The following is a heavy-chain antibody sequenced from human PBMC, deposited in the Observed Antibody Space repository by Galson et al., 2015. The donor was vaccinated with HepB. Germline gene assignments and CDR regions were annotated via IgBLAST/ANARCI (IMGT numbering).Heavy chain of an antibody. CDR1: GFTFSIFA. V-gene: IGHV3-23*01. D-gene: IGHD3-9*01. Sequence: SLRLSCAASGFTFSIFAMSWVRQAPGKGLEWVSGISGNSGSTNYADSVKGRLTISRDNSKDTLYLQMNSLRAEDTAVYYCAKGRYFDWLLSPLFDYWGQGTLVTVSS. CDR2: ISGNSGST. J-gene: IGHJ4*02. CDR3: AKGRYFDWLLSPLFDY.